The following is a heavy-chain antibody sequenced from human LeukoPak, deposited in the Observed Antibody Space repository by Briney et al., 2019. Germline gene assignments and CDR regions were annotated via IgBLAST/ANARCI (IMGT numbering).Heavy chain of an antibody. CDR2: IYYSGST. D-gene: IGHD2-15*01. Sequence: PSETLSLTCTVSGGSISSSSYYWGWIRQPPGKGLEWIGSIYYSGSTYYNPSLKSRVTISVDTSKNQFSLKLSSVTAADTAVYYCAREIVPDEVSVRETLSKEYCSGGSCYNTSGNWFDPWGQGTLVTVSS. J-gene: IGHJ5*02. CDR3: AREIVPDEVSVRETLSKEYCSGGSCYNTSGNWFDP. CDR1: GGSISSSSYY. V-gene: IGHV4-39*07.